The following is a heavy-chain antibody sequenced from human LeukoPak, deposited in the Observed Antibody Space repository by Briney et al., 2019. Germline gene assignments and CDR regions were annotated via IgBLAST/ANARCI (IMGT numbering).Heavy chain of an antibody. D-gene: IGHD3-22*01. V-gene: IGHV4-59*11. CDR3: ARDSSGYNWFDP. CDR2: VYSSGST. J-gene: IGHJ5*02. Sequence: SETLSLTCTVSGASISGHYWIWIRQPPGRGLEWIGYVYSSGSTNYNPSLKSRVTMSVDTSKNQFSLKLSSVTAADTALYYCARDSSGYNWFDPWGQGTLVTVSS. CDR1: GASISGHY.